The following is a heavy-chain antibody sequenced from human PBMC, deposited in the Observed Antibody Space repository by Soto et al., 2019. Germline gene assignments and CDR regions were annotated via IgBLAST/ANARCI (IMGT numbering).Heavy chain of an antibody. CDR1: GFTFKIYA. CDR2: ISFDGDKI. Sequence: QALLVESGGGVGQPGRSLSLSCAASGFTFKIYALHWVRQAPGKGLEWVAVISFDGDKIYYADSVKGRFTISRDNFKNTLSLQMNNLRIEVASVYFCAREDDYNYRYFHYGLDVWGQGTTVTVSS. CDR3: AREDDYNYRYFHYGLDV. V-gene: IGHV3-30*03. D-gene: IGHD5-12*01. J-gene: IGHJ6*02.